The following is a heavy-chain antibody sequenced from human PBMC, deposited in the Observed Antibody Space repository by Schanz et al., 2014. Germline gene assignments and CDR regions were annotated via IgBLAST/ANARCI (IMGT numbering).Heavy chain of an antibody. CDR2: IFYSGST. D-gene: IGHD2-2*03. CDR3: ARQGGYCSSTRCYHRYFDL. Sequence: QLQLQESGPGLVKPSETLSLTCTVSGGSISSNSYYWGWIRQPPGKGLEWIGSIFYSGSTYNNPSLKSRVTISIDTSKNHFSLRLNSVTAADTAVYYCARQGGYCSSTRCYHRYFDLWGRGTLVTVSS. V-gene: IGHV4-39*01. CDR1: GGSISSNSYY. J-gene: IGHJ2*01.